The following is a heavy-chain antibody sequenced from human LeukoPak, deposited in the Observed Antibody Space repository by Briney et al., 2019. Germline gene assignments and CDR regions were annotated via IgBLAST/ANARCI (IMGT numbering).Heavy chain of an antibody. CDR1: GGSFSGYY. CDR3: ASGTRYNPFDY. D-gene: IGHD3-16*02. CDR2: INHSGST. Sequence: SETLSLTCAVFGGSFSGYYWSCIRQPPGKGLEWIGEINHSGSTHYNPSLKGRVTISVDTSKNQFSLKLSSVTAADTAVYYCASGTRYNPFDYWGQGTLVTVSS. J-gene: IGHJ4*02. V-gene: IGHV4-34*01.